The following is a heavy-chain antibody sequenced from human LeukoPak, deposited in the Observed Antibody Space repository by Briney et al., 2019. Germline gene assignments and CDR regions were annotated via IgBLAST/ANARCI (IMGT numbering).Heavy chain of an antibody. CDR2: INPSGRT. CDR1: SGSLSDKY. Sequence: SETLSLTCGVYSGSLSDKYWSWIRQPPGKGLEWIGEINPSGRTNYNPSLKSQVTMSTDTSKNQFSLKLSSVTAADTAVYYCARLSGYHFDYWGQGALVTVSS. V-gene: IGHV4-34*01. CDR3: ARLSGYHFDY. J-gene: IGHJ4*02. D-gene: IGHD5-12*01.